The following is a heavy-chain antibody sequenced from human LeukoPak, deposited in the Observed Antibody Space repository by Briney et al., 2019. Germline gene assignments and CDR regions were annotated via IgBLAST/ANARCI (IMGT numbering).Heavy chain of an antibody. Sequence: GGSLRLSCAASGFTFSTYTMTWVRQAPGKGLECVSTISGRGGDTYYADSVKGRFTISRDNSRNTVYLQMNSLRAEDTAVYYCAKDRAGTPWADWGQGTLVTVSS. V-gene: IGHV3-23*01. CDR3: AKDRAGTPWAD. CDR2: ISGRGGDT. J-gene: IGHJ4*02. CDR1: GFTFSTYT. D-gene: IGHD1-1*01.